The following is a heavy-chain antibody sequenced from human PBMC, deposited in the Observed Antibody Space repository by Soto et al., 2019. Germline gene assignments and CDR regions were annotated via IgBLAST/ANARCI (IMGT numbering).Heavy chain of an antibody. Sequence: GGSLRLSCAASGFTFSSYGMHWVRQAPGKGLEWVAVISYDGSNKYYADSVKGRFTISRDNSKNTLYLQMNSLRAEDTAVYYCAKIVGANGVSDYWGQGTLVTVSS. D-gene: IGHD1-26*01. CDR2: ISYDGSNK. CDR1: GFTFSSYG. J-gene: IGHJ4*02. V-gene: IGHV3-30*18. CDR3: AKIVGANGVSDY.